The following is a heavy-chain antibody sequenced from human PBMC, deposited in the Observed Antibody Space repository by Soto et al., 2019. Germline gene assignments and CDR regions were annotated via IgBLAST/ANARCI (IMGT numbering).Heavy chain of an antibody. J-gene: IGHJ4*02. CDR2: ITATGDRT. CDR1: GFRFSSYS. Sequence: PGGSLRVTCAVSGFRFSSYSMSWVRQTPGKGLEWVAAITATGDRTYYADSVTGRFTISRDNSKKTHYLQMTSLRAEDTAMYYCATMNGYFEYWGQGTPVTVSS. D-gene: IGHD3-22*01. V-gene: IGHV3-23*01. CDR3: ATMNGYFEY.